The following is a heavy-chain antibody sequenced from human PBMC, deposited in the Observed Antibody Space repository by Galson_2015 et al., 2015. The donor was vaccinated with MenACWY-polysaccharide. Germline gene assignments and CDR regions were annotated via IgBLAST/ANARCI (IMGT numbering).Heavy chain of an antibody. J-gene: IGHJ3*02. V-gene: IGHV3-7*01. D-gene: IGHD2-15*01. CDR1: GFTFRSHD. Sequence: SLRLSCAGSGFTFRSHDMSWVRQAPGKGLEWVANIRQDGRENYVVDAVKGRFTISRDYAKNSLYLQMNSLRVEDTAVYYGARESVVGGRDDAADIWGQGTMVSVSS. CDR2: IRQDGREN. CDR3: ARESVVGGRDDAADI.